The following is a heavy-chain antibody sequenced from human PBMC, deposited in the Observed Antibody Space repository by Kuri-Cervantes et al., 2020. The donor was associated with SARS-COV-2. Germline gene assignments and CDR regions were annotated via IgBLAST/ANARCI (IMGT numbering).Heavy chain of an antibody. V-gene: IGHV3-23*01. J-gene: IGHJ4*02. CDR2: ISGSGGST. CDR3: AKEAAAGEVHFDY. CDR1: GFTFSSYA. D-gene: IGHD6-13*01. Sequence: AESLRLSCAVSGFTFSSYAMSWVRQAPGKGLEWVSAISGSGGSTYYSDSVKGRFTISRDNSKNTLYLQMNSLRAEDTAVYYCAKEAAAGEVHFDYWGQGTLVTVSS.